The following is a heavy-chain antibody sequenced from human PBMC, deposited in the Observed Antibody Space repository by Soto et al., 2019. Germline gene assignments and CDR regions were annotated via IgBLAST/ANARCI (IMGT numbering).Heavy chain of an antibody. Sequence: EVQLVESGGGLVQPGGSLRLSCADSGFTFSNYWMNWVRQAPGKGLEWVANIRQDGGEIYYVDSVKGRFTISRDNTKNSLYLQMNSLRAEDTAVYHCARGADYGAHFQRWGQGTLVTVSS. V-gene: IGHV3-7*01. CDR3: ARGADYGAHFQR. D-gene: IGHD4-17*01. CDR2: IRQDGGEI. J-gene: IGHJ1*01. CDR1: GFTFSNYW.